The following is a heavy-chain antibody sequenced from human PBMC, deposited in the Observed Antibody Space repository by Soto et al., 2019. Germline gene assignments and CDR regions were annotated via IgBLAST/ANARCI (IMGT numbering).Heavy chain of an antibody. CDR1: GFTFSSYG. Sequence: GGSLRLSCAASGFTFSSYGMHWVRQAPGKGLEWVAVISYDGSNKYYADSVKGRFTISRDNSKNTLYLQMNSLRAEDTAVYYCAKDTLRLDYGGNFDYWGQGTLVTVSS. CDR2: ISYDGSNK. J-gene: IGHJ4*02. V-gene: IGHV3-30*18. D-gene: IGHD4-17*01. CDR3: AKDTLRLDYGGNFDY.